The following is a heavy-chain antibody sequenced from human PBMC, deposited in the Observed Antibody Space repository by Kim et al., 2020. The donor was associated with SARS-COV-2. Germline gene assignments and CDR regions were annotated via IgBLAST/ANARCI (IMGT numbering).Heavy chain of an antibody. Sequence: SVKGRLTISRDNTKFTLFLQMISLSAEDTAVYYCARAQRGDYNDNDWYFDLWGRGTLVTVSS. J-gene: IGHJ2*01. CDR3: ARAQRGDYNDNDWYFDL. V-gene: IGHV3-11*01. D-gene: IGHD4-4*01.